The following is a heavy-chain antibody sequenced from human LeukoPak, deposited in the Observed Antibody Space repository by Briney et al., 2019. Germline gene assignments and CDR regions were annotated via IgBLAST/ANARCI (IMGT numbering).Heavy chain of an antibody. CDR2: VYYTGIT. CDR3: ARARGMDV. J-gene: IGHJ6*02. Sequence: SETLSLTCTVSGVSISSFYWSWIRQPPGKGLEWIGYVYYTGITNYNPSLKSRVTISIDMSKKEFSLKLTSVTAADTAVYYCARARGMDVWGQGTTVTVSS. V-gene: IGHV4-59*01. CDR1: GVSISSFY.